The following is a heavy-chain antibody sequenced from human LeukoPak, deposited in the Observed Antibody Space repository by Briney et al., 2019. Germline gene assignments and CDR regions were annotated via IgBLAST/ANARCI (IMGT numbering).Heavy chain of an antibody. J-gene: IGHJ4*02. D-gene: IGHD2-21*01. Sequence: PGGSLRLSCAASGFTFSDYGMHWVRQAPGKGLEWVTLIWYDGSNKNYADSVKGRFTISRDNSKNTLYLQMNSLRAEDTAVYYCAKLKGLFRAEAKIDYWGQGTLVTVSS. CDR2: IWYDGSNK. CDR1: GFTFSDYG. CDR3: AKLKGLFRAEAKIDY. V-gene: IGHV3-30*02.